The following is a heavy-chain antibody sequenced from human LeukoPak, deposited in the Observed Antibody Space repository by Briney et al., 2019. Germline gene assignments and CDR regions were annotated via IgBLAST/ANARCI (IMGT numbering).Heavy chain of an antibody. V-gene: IGHV3-7*01. CDR3: ADPPVGY. CDR1: GFTFSKLW. D-gene: IGHD2-2*01. J-gene: IGHJ4*02. Sequence: GGPLRLSCAASGFTFSKLWMTWVRQAPGKGLEWLANIKQDGSEKNYVDSVKGRFTISRDNAKNSLFLQMNSLRAEDTAVYYCADPPVGYWGQGTLVTVSS. CDR2: IKQDGSEK.